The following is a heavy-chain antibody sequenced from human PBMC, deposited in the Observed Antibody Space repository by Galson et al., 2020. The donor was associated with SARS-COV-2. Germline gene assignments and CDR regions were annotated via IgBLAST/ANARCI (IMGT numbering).Heavy chain of an antibody. V-gene: IGHV3-74*01. CDR2: ITSAVSLI. J-gene: IGHJ4*02. CDR1: GFPFITHL. D-gene: IGHD1-26*01. Sequence: CGPPSLSCAASGFPFITHLIYLFLLAPGKGPLFVSHITSAVSLINFSFPVKGRFTISRDNAKNTLYLQMNSLRVEDTALYFCVRVFSGTVGLDYWGQGTLVTVSS. CDR3: VRVFSGTVGLDY.